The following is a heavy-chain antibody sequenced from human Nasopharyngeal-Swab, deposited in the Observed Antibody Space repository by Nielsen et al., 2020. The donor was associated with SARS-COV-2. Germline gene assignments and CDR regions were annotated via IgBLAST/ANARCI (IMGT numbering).Heavy chain of an antibody. CDR2: ISYDGNIK. Sequence: GESLKISCAASGFTFSNYGMHWVRQAPGKGLEWVAVISYDGNIKSYADSVRGRFLISRDNSHNTLYLQMSRLRTEDRAVYYCAKAFGEDQLAEDAFDAWGQGTMVNVSS. D-gene: IGHD3-16*01. J-gene: IGHJ3*01. CDR3: AKAFGEDQLAEDAFDA. V-gene: IGHV3-30*18. CDR1: GFTFSNYG.